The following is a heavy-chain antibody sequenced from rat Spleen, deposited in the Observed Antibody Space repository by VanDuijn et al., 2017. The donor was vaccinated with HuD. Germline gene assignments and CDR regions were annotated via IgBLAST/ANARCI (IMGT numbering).Heavy chain of an antibody. D-gene: IGHD1-9*01. CDR1: GFTFSDYD. V-gene: IGHV5-7*01. J-gene: IGHJ1*01. Sequence: EVQVVESGGGLVQPGRSLKLSCAASGFTFSDYDMSWVRQAPRKSLEWVATINYDGSSIYYRDTVKGRFTISRDNAKSTLYLQMDSLRSEDTATYYCARPFGYNGYWYFDFWGPGTMVTVSS. CDR3: ARPFGYNGYWYFDF. CDR2: INYDGSSI.